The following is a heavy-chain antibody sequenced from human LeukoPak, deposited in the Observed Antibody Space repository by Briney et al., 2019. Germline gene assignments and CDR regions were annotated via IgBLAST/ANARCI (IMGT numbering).Heavy chain of an antibody. CDR3: ARDKDTVTTFGTPVVAFDI. CDR1: GGSISSSNW. CDR2: IYHSGST. V-gene: IGHV4-4*02. Sequence: PSETLSLTCAVSGGSISSSNWWSWVRQPPGKGLEWIGEIYHSGSTNYNPSLKSRVTISVDKSKNQFSLKLSSVTAADTAVYYCARDKDTVTTFGTPVVAFDIWGQGTMVTVSS. J-gene: IGHJ3*02. D-gene: IGHD3-16*01.